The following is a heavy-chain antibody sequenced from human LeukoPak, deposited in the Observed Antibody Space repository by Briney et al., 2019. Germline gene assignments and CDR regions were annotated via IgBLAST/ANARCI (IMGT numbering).Heavy chain of an antibody. CDR3: ARGALRSVVPAAPFDY. D-gene: IGHD2-2*01. CDR1: GGSFSGYY. V-gene: IGHV4-34*01. J-gene: IGHJ4*02. CDR2: INHSGST. Sequence: SETLSLTCAVYGGSFSGYYWGWIRQPPGKGLEWIGEINHSGSTNYNPSLKSRVTISVDTSKNQFSLKLSSVAAADTAVYYCARGALRSVVPAAPFDYWGQGNLVTVSS.